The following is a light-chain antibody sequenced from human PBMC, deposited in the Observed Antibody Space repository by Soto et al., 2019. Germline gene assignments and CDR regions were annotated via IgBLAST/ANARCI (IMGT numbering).Light chain of an antibody. Sequence: QSVLTQPASGSGSPGQSITSSCTGTSSDVGGYNYVSWYQQHPGKAPKLIIYEVSYRPSGVSNRFSGSKSGNTASLTISGLQAEDEADYYCSSYTSSSTLGVFGAGTKVTVL. J-gene: IGLJ1*01. CDR2: EVS. V-gene: IGLV2-14*01. CDR3: SSYTSSSTLGV. CDR1: SSDVGGYNY.